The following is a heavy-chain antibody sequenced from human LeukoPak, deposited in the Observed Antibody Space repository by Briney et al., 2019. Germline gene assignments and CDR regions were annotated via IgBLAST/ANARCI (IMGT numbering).Heavy chain of an antibody. J-gene: IGHJ4*02. V-gene: IGHV4-30-2*01. Sequence: PSETLSLTCAVSGGSISSGGYSWSWIRQPPGEGLEWIGYIYHSGSTYYNPSLKSRVTISVDRSKNQFSLKLSSVTAADTAVYYCARTYYYDSSGYYPLYYFDYWGQGTLVTVSS. CDR3: ARTYYYDSSGYYPLYYFDY. CDR2: IYHSGST. D-gene: IGHD3-22*01. CDR1: GGSISSGGYS.